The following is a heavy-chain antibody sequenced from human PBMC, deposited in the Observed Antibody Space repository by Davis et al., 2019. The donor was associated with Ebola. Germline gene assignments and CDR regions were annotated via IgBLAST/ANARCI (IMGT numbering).Heavy chain of an antibody. CDR3: ARRQVGVAVSPMGLFDL. J-gene: IGHJ3*01. CDR1: AYTFTNYF. D-gene: IGHD2-15*01. V-gene: IGHV1-46*01. Sequence: ASVKVSCKASAYTFTNYFMHWVRQAPGQGLEWMGIINPSGGTTNYAQMFQGRVTMTSDTSTSTVYMELSSLTFEDTAVYYCARRQVGVAVSPMGLFDLWGQGTMVTVSS. CDR2: INPSGGTT.